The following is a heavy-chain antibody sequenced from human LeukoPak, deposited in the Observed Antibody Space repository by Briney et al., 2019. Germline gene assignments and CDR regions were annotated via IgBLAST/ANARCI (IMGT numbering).Heavy chain of an antibody. CDR2: ISYDGSNK. Sequence: GGSLRLSCAASGFTVSSNYMTWVRQAPGKGLEWVAVISYDGSNKYYADSVKGRFTISRDNSKNTLYLQMNSLRAEDTAVYYCARVGPTMVRGVIDYWGQGTLVTVSS. D-gene: IGHD3-10*01. CDR1: GFTVSSNY. CDR3: ARVGPTMVRGVIDY. V-gene: IGHV3-30-3*01. J-gene: IGHJ4*02.